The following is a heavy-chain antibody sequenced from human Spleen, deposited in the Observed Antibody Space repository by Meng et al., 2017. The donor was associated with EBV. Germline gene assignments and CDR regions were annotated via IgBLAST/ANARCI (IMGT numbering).Heavy chain of an antibody. CDR1: GFSVSAGGVG. D-gene: IGHD6-19*01. V-gene: IGHV2-5*02. CDR2: IYWDDDK. CDR3: VHRRGSGSTSGWYFDY. Sequence: QLTLKEPGPTPVKPTQTLPLTCTFSGFSVSAGGVGVGWIRQPPGKGLEWLALIYWDDDKWYTPSLQSRLTITKDTSKNQVVLTMTNMDPVDTATYYCVHRRGSGSTSGWYFDYWGQGTLVTVSS. J-gene: IGHJ4*02.